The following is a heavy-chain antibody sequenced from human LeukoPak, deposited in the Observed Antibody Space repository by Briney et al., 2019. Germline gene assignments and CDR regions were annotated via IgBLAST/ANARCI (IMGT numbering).Heavy chain of an antibody. V-gene: IGHV3-7*01. CDR1: GFTLSSYA. CDR2: IKQDGSEK. Sequence: GGTLRLSCAASGFTLSSYAMSWVRQAPGKGLEWVANIKQDGSEKYYVDSVKGRFTTSRDNAKNSLYLQMNSLRAEDTAVYYCAREGDYYDSSGLDYWGQGTLVTVSS. D-gene: IGHD3-22*01. CDR3: AREGDYYDSSGLDY. J-gene: IGHJ4*02.